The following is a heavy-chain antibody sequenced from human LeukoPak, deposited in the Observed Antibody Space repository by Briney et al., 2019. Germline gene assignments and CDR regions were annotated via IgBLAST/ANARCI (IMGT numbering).Heavy chain of an antibody. CDR1: GYTFTSYG. J-gene: IGHJ3*02. CDR2: INPSGGST. V-gene: IGHV1-46*01. CDR3: AREVTTRGAFDI. D-gene: IGHD4-17*01. Sequence: ASVKVSCKASGYTFTSYGISWVRQAPGQGLEWMGIINPSGGSTSYAQKFQGRVTMTRDTSTSTVYMGLSSLRSEDTAVYYCAREVTTRGAFDIWGQGTMVTVSS.